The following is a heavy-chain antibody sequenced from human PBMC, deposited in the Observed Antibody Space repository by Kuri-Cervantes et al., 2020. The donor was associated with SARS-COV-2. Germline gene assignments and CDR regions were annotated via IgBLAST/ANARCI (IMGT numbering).Heavy chain of an antibody. Sequence: SETLSLTCTVSGGSISSYYWSWIRQPAGKGLEWIGRIYTSGSTNYNPSLKSRVTISVDTSKNQFSLKLSSVTAADTAVYYCARGDYCSSTSCSKRGDWFDPWGQGTLVTVSS. D-gene: IGHD2-2*01. CDR2: IYTSGST. V-gene: IGHV4-4*07. CDR1: GGSISSYY. J-gene: IGHJ5*02. CDR3: ARGDYCSSTSCSKRGDWFDP.